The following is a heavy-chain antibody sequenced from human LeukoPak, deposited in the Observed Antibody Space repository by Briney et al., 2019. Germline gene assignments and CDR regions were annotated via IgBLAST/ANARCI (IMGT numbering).Heavy chain of an antibody. V-gene: IGHV4-61*02. CDR2: IYTGGST. J-gene: IGHJ4*02. Sequence: PSETLSLTCTVSGGSMTSGSYYWNWIRQPAGKGLEWIGRIYTGGSTYYNPSLKSRVTISLDTSKNQFSLELTSVTAADTAVYYCARDPGIVGATVFDYWGQRTLVTVSS. CDR3: ARDPGIVGATVFDY. D-gene: IGHD1-26*01. CDR1: GGSMTSGSYY.